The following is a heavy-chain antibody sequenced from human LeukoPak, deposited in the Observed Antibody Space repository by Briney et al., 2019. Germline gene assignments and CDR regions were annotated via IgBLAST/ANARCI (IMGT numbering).Heavy chain of an antibody. D-gene: IGHD1-26*01. CDR1: GYTFTGYY. V-gene: IGHV1-2*02. CDR3: ARIRRVSGSYFDY. Sequence: ASVKVSCKASGYTFTGYYMHLVRQAPGQGLEWMGWINPNSGGTNYAQKFQGRVTMTRDTSISTAYMELSRLRSDDTAVYYRARIRRVSGSYFDYWGQGTLVTVSS. J-gene: IGHJ4*02. CDR2: INPNSGGT.